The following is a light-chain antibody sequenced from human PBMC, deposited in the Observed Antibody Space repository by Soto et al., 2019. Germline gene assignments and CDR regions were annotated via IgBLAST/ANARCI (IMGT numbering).Light chain of an antibody. Sequence: IPMTQSPSSLSASVGGRLTITCRASQSISSYLNWYQQKQGKAPKLLIYAASSLQSGVPSRVSGSGSGTDVTLTISSLQPEDGATDYCQQRYSTPITFGQGTRLEIK. V-gene: IGKV1-39*01. J-gene: IGKJ5*01. CDR3: QQRYSTPIT. CDR2: AAS. CDR1: QSISSY.